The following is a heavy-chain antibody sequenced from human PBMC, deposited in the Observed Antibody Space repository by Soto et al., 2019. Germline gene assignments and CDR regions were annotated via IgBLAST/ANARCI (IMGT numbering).Heavy chain of an antibody. V-gene: IGHV3-53*04. CDR2: IYGGGST. CDR3: ARGGGSQAWFDP. CDR1: GFTVSSNY. J-gene: IGHJ5*02. D-gene: IGHD1-26*01. Sequence: GGSLRLSCAASGFTVSSNYMSWVRQAPGKGLEWVSVIYGGGSTYYADPVKGRFTISRHNSQKPLYLQMNSRGAEDPAVYYCARGGGSQAWFDPWGQGTLVTVSS.